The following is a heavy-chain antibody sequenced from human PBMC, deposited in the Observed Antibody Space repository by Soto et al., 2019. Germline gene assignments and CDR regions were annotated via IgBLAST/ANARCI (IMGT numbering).Heavy chain of an antibody. D-gene: IGHD5-12*01. V-gene: IGHV1-69*13. Sequence: GASVKVSCKASGGTFSSYAISWGRQAPGQGLEWMGGIIPIFGTANYAQKFQGRVTITADESTSTAYMELSSLRSEDTAVYYCARIEWIWASSTPLRKYYGMDVWGQGTTVTVSS. J-gene: IGHJ6*02. CDR1: GGTFSSYA. CDR2: IIPIFGTA. CDR3: ARIEWIWASSTPLRKYYGMDV.